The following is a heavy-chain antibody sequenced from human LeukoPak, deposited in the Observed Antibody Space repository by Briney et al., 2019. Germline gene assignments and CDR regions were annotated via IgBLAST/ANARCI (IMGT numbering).Heavy chain of an antibody. Sequence: ASVKVSCKASGYTFTGYYMHWVRQASGQGLEWMGWINPNNGGTNYAQKFQGRVTMTRDTSISTTYMELSRLRSDDTAVYYCARDSIYCGGDCYSEFVDYWGQGTLVTVSS. CDR1: GYTFTGYY. V-gene: IGHV1-2*02. CDR3: ARDSIYCGGDCYSEFVDY. D-gene: IGHD2-21*02. J-gene: IGHJ4*02. CDR2: INPNNGGT.